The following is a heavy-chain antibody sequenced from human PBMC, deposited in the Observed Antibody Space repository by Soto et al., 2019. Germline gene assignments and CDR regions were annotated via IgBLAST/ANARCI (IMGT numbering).Heavy chain of an antibody. CDR2: IYWDDDK. CDR1: GFSLSMSGVG. V-gene: IGHV2-5*02. J-gene: IGHJ5*02. Sequence: SGPTLVNPTQTLTLTCTFSGFSLSMSGVGVGWIRQPPGKALEWLALIYWDDDKRYSPSLKSRLTITKDTSKNQVVLTMTNMDPVDTATYYCARGLRYCSSTNCPNCFDPWGQGTLVTVSS. CDR3: ARGLRYCSSTNCPNCFDP. D-gene: IGHD2-2*01.